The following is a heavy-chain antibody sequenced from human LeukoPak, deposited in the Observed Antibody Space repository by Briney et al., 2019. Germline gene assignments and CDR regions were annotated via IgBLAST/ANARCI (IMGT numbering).Heavy chain of an antibody. J-gene: IGHJ4*02. V-gene: IGHV3-23*01. CDR3: ARRSKSSAIWYYFDY. CDR2: ISGSGDIT. Sequence: PGGSLRLSCAACGFSFSSYVINWVRQAPGKGLEWVSGISGSGDITYYADSVKGRFTISRDNSRNTLYLQMNSLRAEDTAVYYCARRSKSSAIWYYFDYWGQGNLVTVSS. CDR1: GFSFSSYV. D-gene: IGHD6-25*01.